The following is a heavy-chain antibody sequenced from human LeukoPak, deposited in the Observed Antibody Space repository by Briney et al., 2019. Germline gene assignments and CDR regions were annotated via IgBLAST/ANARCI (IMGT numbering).Heavy chain of an antibody. Sequence: VASVKVSCKAFGYTFITYGISWVRQAPGQGLEWMGWINVYNGKTNYAQKLQGRVTVTTDTSTSTAYMELRSLRSDDTAVYYCVRDKAGCCYDYWGQGTLVTVSS. D-gene: IGHD2-15*01. CDR1: GYTFITYG. V-gene: IGHV1-18*01. CDR2: INVYNGKT. CDR3: VRDKAGCCYDY. J-gene: IGHJ4*02.